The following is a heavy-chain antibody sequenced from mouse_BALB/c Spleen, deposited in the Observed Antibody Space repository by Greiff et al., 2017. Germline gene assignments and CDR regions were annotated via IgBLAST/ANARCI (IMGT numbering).Heavy chain of an antibody. CDR1: GYSITSDYA. J-gene: IGHJ3*01. D-gene: IGHD1-3*01. CDR3: ARGLLKTWFAY. Sequence: EVQLVESGPGLVKPSQSLSLTCTVTGYSITSDYAWNWIRQFPGNKLEWMGYISYSGSTSYNPSLKSRISITRDTSKNQFFLQLNSVTTEDTATYYCARGLLKTWFAYWGQGTLVTVSA. V-gene: IGHV3-2*02. CDR2: ISYSGST.